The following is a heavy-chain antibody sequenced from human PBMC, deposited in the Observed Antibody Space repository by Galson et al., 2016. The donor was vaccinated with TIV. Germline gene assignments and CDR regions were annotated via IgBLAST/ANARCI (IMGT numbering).Heavy chain of an antibody. Sequence: LRLSCAASGFTFRSYAMNWVRQAPGKGLEWVTTVSGSGGSTYYADSVKGRFSISRDNSKNTLYLQMNSLRAEDTAVYYCGKVLGILGHPDYGALDYWGQGTLLTVSS. J-gene: IGHJ4*02. CDR2: VSGSGGST. CDR1: GFTFRSYA. D-gene: IGHD3-16*01. CDR3: GKVLGILGHPDYGALDY. V-gene: IGHV3-23*01.